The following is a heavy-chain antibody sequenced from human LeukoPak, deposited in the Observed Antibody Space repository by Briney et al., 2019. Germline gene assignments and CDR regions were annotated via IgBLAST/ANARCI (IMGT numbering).Heavy chain of an antibody. CDR2: IYYSGST. CDR1: GGSISSSSYY. D-gene: IGHD3-22*01. CDR3: ARDTNYYDSSGGGLGI. J-gene: IGHJ3*02. Sequence: SETLSLTCTVSGGSISSSSYYWDWIRQPPGKGLEWIGSIYYSGSTYYNPSLKSRVTISVDTSKNQFSLRLTSVTAADTAVYCCARDTNYYDSSGGGLGIWGQGTMVTVFS. V-gene: IGHV4-39*07.